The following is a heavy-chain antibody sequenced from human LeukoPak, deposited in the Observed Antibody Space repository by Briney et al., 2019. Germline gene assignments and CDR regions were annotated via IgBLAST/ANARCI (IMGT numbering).Heavy chain of an antibody. CDR1: GFTFDDYG. Sequence: PGGSVRLSCAASGFTFDDYGMSWVRQAPGKGLEWVSGINWNGGSTGYADSVKGRFTISRDNAKNSLYLQMNSLRAEDTALYYRARDLPVAGTPPFDYWGQGTLVTVSS. V-gene: IGHV3-20*04. CDR2: INWNGGST. J-gene: IGHJ4*02. D-gene: IGHD6-19*01. CDR3: ARDLPVAGTPPFDY.